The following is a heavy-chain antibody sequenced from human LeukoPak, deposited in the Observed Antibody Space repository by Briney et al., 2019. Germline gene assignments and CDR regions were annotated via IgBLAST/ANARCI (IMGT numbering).Heavy chain of an antibody. CDR3: AKAPIAAAGIYYFDY. D-gene: IGHD6-13*01. V-gene: IGHV3-30*18. J-gene: IGHJ4*02. Sequence: GGSLRLSCAASGFTFSSYGIHWVRQAPGKGLEWVAVISYGGSNKYYADSVKGRFTISRDNSKNTLYLQMNSLRAEDTAVYYCAKAPIAAAGIYYFDYWAREPWSPSPQ. CDR1: GFTFSSYG. CDR2: ISYGGSNK.